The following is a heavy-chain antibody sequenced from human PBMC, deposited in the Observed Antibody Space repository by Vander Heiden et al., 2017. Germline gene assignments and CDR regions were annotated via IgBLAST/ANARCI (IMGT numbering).Heavy chain of an antibody. Sequence: QLQLQESGPGLVKPSETLSLTCTVSGGSVSSSSYFWGWIRQPPGKGLEWIGTIYYSGITYYYPSLKSRVTISVDTSKNQFSLKVVSVTAADTAVYYCARQVFETCFYGSESCHNAFDIWGQGTLVTVSS. CDR3: ARQVFETCFYGSESCHNAFDI. CDR2: IYYSGIT. CDR1: GGSVSSSSYF. D-gene: IGHD3-10*01. J-gene: IGHJ3*02. V-gene: IGHV4-39*01.